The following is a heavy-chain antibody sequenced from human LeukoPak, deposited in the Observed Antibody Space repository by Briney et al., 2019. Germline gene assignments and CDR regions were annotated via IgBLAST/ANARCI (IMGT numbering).Heavy chain of an antibody. Sequence: GGSLRLSCAASGFTFSKYAMTWVRQAPGKGLEWVSGVSVSGGSTNYADSVKGRFTISRDNSKNTVYLQMDSLRAEDTAVYYCAKAGSNWYYFDYWGQGTLVTVSS. J-gene: IGHJ4*02. CDR1: GFTFSKYA. V-gene: IGHV3-23*01. D-gene: IGHD6-13*01. CDR3: AKAGSNWYYFDY. CDR2: VSVSGGST.